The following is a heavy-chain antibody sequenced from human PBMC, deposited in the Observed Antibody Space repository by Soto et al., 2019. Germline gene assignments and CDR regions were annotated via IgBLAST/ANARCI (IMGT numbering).Heavy chain of an antibody. CDR2: ISGSGGST. CDR1: GFTFSSYA. Sequence: GGSLRLSCAASGFTFSSYAMSWVRQAPGKGLEWVSAISGSGGSTYYADSVKGRSTISRDNSKNTLYLQMNSLRAEDTAVYYCAKAVTYYYDSSRRYWGQGTLVTVSS. D-gene: IGHD3-22*01. CDR3: AKAVTYYYDSSRRY. V-gene: IGHV3-23*01. J-gene: IGHJ4*02.